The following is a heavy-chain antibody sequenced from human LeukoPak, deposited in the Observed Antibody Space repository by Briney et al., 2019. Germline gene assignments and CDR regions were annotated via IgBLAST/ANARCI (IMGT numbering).Heavy chain of an antibody. D-gene: IGHD3-3*01. CDR2: VIPILGTA. CDR3: ARPAVYYDVWSGYPPFDH. J-gene: IGHJ4*02. Sequence: GASVKVSCKASGDTFTDYAISWVRQAPGQGLEWVGRVIPILGTANYAQKFQGRVTITADESTSTAYMELSSVRFEDTAVYYCARPAVYYDVWSGYPPFDHWGQGSLVTVSS. V-gene: IGHV1-69*11. CDR1: GDTFTDYA.